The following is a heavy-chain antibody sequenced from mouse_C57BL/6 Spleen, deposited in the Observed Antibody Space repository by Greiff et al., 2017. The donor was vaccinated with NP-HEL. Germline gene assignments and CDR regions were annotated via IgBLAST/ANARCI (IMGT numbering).Heavy chain of an antibody. CDR2: IDPEDGDT. D-gene: IGHD1-1*01. V-gene: IGHV14-1*01. CDR1: GFNIKDYY. J-gene: IGHJ2*01. Sequence: EVKLMESGAELVRPGASVKLSCTASGFNIKDYYMHWVKQRPEQGLEWIGRIDPEDGDTEYAPKFQGKATMTADTSSNTAYLQLSSLTSEDTAVYYCTTHYGSSLHYCDYWGQGTTLTVSS. CDR3: TTHYGSSLHYCDY.